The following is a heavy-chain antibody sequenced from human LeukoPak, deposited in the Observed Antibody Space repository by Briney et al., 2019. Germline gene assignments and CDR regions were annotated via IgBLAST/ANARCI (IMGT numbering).Heavy chain of an antibody. CDR2: IYYSGST. V-gene: IGHV4-61*01. D-gene: IGHD3-9*01. J-gene: IGHJ5*02. CDR1: GGSVSSGSYY. Sequence: SETLSLTCTVSGGSVSSGSYYWSWMRQPPGKGLEWIGYIYYSGSTNYNPSLKSRVTISVDTSKNRFSLKLSSVTAADTAVYYCARARYFDPGSIVDPWGQETLVTVSS. CDR3: ARARYFDPGSIVDP.